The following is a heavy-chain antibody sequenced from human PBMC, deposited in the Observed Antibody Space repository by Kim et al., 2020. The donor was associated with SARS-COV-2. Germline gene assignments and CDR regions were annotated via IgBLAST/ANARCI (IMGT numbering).Heavy chain of an antibody. Sequence: GESLQISCKGSGYSFTSYWIGWVRQMPGKGLEWMGIIYPGDSDTRYSPSFQGQVTISADKSISTAYLQWSSLKASDTAMYYCARHGCSSTSCPRGYDYWGQGTLVTVSS. CDR2: IYPGDSDT. D-gene: IGHD2-2*01. CDR3: ARHGCSSTSCPRGYDY. V-gene: IGHV5-51*01. J-gene: IGHJ4*02. CDR1: GYSFTSYW.